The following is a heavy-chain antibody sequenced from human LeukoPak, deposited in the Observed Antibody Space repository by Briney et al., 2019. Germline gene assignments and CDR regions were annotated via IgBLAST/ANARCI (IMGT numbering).Heavy chain of an antibody. J-gene: IGHJ4*02. CDR2: IYPSNSDT. V-gene: IGHV5-51*01. Sequence: GESLKISCKGFGYSFTSYWIAWARQMPGKGLEWMGLIYPSNSDTKYSPSFQGQVTISADKSISTAYLQWSNLKASDTAMYYCARRYTIFGVITIDYWGQGTLVTVSS. CDR3: ARRYTIFGVITIDY. D-gene: IGHD3-3*01. CDR1: GYSFTSYW.